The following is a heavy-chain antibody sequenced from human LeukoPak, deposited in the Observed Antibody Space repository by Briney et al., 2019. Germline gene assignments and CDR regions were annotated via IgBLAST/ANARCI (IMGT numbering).Heavy chain of an antibody. V-gene: IGHV3-7*01. Sequence: GGSLRLSCAASGFTFSNYAMIWVRQAPGKGLEWVANIKQDGSEKYYVDSVKGRFTISRDNAKNSLYLQMNSLRAEDTAVYYCARIGVGFGELYYFDYWGQGTLVTVSS. CDR1: GFTFSNYA. J-gene: IGHJ4*02. CDR3: ARIGVGFGELYYFDY. CDR2: IKQDGSEK. D-gene: IGHD3-10*01.